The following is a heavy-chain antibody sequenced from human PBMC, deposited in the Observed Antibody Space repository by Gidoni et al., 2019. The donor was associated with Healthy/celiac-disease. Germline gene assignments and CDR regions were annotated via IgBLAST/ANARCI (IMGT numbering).Heavy chain of an antibody. V-gene: IGHV4-30-2*01. J-gene: IGHJ3*02. Sequence: QLQLQESGSGLVKPSQTLSLTCAVSGGSISRGGYSWSWIRQPPGKGLEWIGYIYHSGSTYYNPSLKSRVTISVDRSKNQFSLKLSSVTAADTAVYYCARAPSGVDTAVDAFDIWGQGTMVTVSS. CDR2: IYHSGST. D-gene: IGHD5-18*01. CDR1: GGSISRGGYS. CDR3: ARAPSGVDTAVDAFDI.